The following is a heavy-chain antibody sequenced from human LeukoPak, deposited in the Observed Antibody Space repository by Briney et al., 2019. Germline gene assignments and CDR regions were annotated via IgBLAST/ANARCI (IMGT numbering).Heavy chain of an antibody. CDR2: ISATGDGT. J-gene: IGHJ5*02. CDR3: AKDYMREGWFAP. Sequence: GVSLTLSCSASGFTFRSYAMSWVRHAPGKGLEWVSAISATGDGTFYADFVTGPFVIYRDSSKNTLYLQMNSLRAEDTALYYCAKDYMREGWFAPWGQGAMVTVSS. D-gene: IGHD3-10*01. CDR1: GFTFRSYA. V-gene: IGHV3-23*01.